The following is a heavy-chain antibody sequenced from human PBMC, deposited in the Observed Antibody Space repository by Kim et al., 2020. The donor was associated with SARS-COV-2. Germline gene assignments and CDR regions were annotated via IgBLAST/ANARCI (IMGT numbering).Heavy chain of an antibody. Sequence: GGSLRLSCKGSGYSFTSYWIGWVRQMPGKGLEWMWIIYPGDSDTRYSPSFQGQVTISADKSISTAYLQWSSLKASDTAMYYCARRGGYSYGVYYYYGMDVWGQGTTVTVSS. D-gene: IGHD5-18*01. CDR2: IYPGDSDT. CDR3: ARRGGYSYGVYYYYGMDV. V-gene: IGHV5-51*01. CDR1: GYSFTSYW. J-gene: IGHJ6*02.